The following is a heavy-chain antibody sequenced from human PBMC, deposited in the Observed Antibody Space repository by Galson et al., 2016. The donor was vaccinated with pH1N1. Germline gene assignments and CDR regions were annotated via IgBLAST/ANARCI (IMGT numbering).Heavy chain of an antibody. Sequence: SLRLSCAASGFTFNNYAMSWVRQAPGKGLGWVSGIEDGGGGTEYADSVKGRFTISRDNSKNTLSLQMNSLRAEDTAVYFCAKADHIWASYFDYWGQGTLVTISS. D-gene: IGHD2-21*01. CDR1: GFTFNNYA. CDR3: AKADHIWASYFDY. J-gene: IGHJ4*02. V-gene: IGHV3-23*01. CDR2: IEDGGGGT.